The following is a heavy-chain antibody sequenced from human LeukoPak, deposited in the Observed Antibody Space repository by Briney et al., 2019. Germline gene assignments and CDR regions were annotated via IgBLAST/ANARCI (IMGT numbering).Heavy chain of an antibody. J-gene: IGHJ4*02. CDR1: GYTFTDYY. D-gene: IGHD3-22*01. CDR2: INPNSGGT. Sequence: ASVKVSCKASGYTFTDYYMHWVRQASGQGLEWMGWINPNSGGTNYAQKFHGRVTMTRDTSISTAYMELSRLRSDDTAVYYCARASYYYDSSGYPGYYFDYWGQGTLVTVSS. CDR3: ARASYYYDSSGYPGYYFDY. V-gene: IGHV1-2*02.